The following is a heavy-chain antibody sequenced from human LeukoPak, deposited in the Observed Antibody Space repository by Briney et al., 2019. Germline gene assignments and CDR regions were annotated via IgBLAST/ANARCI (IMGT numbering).Heavy chain of an antibody. CDR1: GGSISSSSYY. V-gene: IGHV4-39*07. CDR3: ARDPGGYCSSTSCLTGFQH. D-gene: IGHD2-2*01. CDR2: IYYSGST. J-gene: IGHJ1*01. Sequence: SETLSLTCTVSGGSISSSSYYWSWIRQPPGKGLEWIGSIYYSGSTYYNPSLKSRVTISVDTSKNQFSLKLSSVTAADTAVYYCARDPGGYCSSTSCLTGFQHWGQGTLVTVSS.